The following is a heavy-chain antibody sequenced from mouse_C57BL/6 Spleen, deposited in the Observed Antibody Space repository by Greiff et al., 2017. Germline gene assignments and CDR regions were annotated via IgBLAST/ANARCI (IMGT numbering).Heavy chain of an antibody. CDR3: TTGSNFDY. V-gene: IGHV14-1*01. CDR2: IDPEDGDI. Sequence: VQLQQSGAELVRPGASVKMSCKASGYDFRDYWMHWVKQRPGKGLEWIGRIDPEDGDIKYDGKFQGKATLTADTSSSTAYMQPSSLTSEDAAVYYFTTGSNFDYWGTGTTLTVSS. CDR1: GYDFRDYW. J-gene: IGHJ2*01.